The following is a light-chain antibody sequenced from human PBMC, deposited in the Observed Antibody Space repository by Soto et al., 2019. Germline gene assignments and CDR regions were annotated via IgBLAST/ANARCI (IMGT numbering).Light chain of an antibody. V-gene: IGLV1-40*01. CDR2: VKS. CDR1: SSNIGAGYD. Sequence: QSVLTQPPSVSGAPGQRVTISCTGSSSNIGAGYDVHWYQQLPGTAPKLLIYVKSNRPSGVPDRFSGSKSGTSASLAITGLQAADEADDYCQSYDSSLSAVVFGGGTKLTVL. J-gene: IGLJ2*01. CDR3: QSYDSSLSAVV.